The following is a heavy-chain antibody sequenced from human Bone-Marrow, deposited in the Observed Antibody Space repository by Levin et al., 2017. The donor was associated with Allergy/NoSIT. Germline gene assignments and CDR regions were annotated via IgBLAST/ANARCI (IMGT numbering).Heavy chain of an antibody. Sequence: GGSLRLSCAASGFTFSSYDMHWVRQATGKGLEWVSAIGTAGDTYYPGSVKGRFTISRENAKNSLYLQMNSLRAGDTAVYYCASDIVVVPAAIRTIRIAAARDAFDIWGQGTMVTVSS. CDR1: GFTFSSYD. D-gene: IGHD2-2*01. CDR3: ASDIVVVPAAIRTIRIAAARDAFDI. V-gene: IGHV3-13*01. CDR2: IGTAGDT. J-gene: IGHJ3*02.